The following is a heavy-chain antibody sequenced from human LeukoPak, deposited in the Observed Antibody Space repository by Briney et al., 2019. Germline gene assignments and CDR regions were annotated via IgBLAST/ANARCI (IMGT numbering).Heavy chain of an antibody. CDR3: ARDSFIVHHYSNGLDY. D-gene: IGHD1-1*01. CDR1: GFTFSSYW. J-gene: IGHJ4*02. Sequence: GGSLRLSCAASGFTFSSYWMHWVRQAPGQGLVWVSRINSDGSSTSYADSVKGRFTISRDNAKNTLYLQMNSLRAEDTAAYYCARDSFIVHHYSNGLDYWGQGTLVTVSS. CDR2: INSDGSST. V-gene: IGHV3-74*01.